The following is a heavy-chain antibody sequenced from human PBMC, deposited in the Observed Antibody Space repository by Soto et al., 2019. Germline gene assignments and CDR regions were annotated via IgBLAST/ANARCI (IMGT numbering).Heavy chain of an antibody. V-gene: IGHV4-34*01. CDR3: ARGRGYSSSGHWFDP. J-gene: IGHJ5*02. CDR2: INHSGST. CDR1: GGSFSGYY. Sequence: SETLSLTCAVYGGSFSGYYWSWIRQPPGKGLEWIGEINHSGSTNYNPSLKSRVTISVDTSKNQFSLKLSSVTAADTAVYYCARGRGYSSSGHWFDPWGQGTLVTV. D-gene: IGHD6-6*01.